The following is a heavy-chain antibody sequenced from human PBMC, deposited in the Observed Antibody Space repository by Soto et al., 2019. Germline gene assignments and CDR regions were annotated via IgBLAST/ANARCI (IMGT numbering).Heavy chain of an antibody. CDR3: ARVYSTGSYFPDC. J-gene: IGHJ4*02. V-gene: IGHV3-23*05. Sequence: GGSLRLSCAASGFTFAGFPLGWVRQTPGKGLEWVSAISTDPSRTYYADSVKGRFTISRDNSKNTLYLQMNSLRAEDTALYYCARVYSTGSYFPDCWGQGTLVTVSS. D-gene: IGHD3-22*01. CDR1: GFTFAGFP. CDR2: ISTDPSRT.